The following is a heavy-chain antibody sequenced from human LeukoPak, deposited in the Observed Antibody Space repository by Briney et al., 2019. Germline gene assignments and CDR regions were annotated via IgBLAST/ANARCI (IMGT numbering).Heavy chain of an antibody. V-gene: IGHV3-48*01. Sequence: PGGSLRLSCAASGFTFSSYSMNWVRQAPGKGLEWVSYISSSSSTIYYADSVKGRFTISRDNAKNSLYLQMNSLRAEDTAVYYCARGLIVATYYFDYWGQGTLVTVSS. CDR2: ISSSSSTI. J-gene: IGHJ4*02. D-gene: IGHD5-12*01. CDR1: GFTFSSYS. CDR3: ARGLIVATYYFDY.